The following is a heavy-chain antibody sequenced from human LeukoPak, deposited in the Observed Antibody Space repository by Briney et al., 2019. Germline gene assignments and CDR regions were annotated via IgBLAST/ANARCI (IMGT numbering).Heavy chain of an antibody. CDR2: VKEDGTTK. Sequence: PGGSLRLSCAASGFSFTNYWMSWVRQAPGKGLEWVANVKEDGTTKQYVDSVKGRFTISRDNAKNSLYLQMDSLRAEDTAVYYCVSCGTTTCIIRFDHWGQGTLVTVSS. D-gene: IGHD2-2*01. CDR3: VSCGTTTCIIRFDH. CDR1: GFSFTNYW. V-gene: IGHV3-7*01. J-gene: IGHJ4*02.